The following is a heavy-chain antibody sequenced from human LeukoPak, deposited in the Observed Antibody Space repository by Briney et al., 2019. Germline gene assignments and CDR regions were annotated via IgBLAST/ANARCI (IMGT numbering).Heavy chain of an antibody. J-gene: IGHJ4*02. V-gene: IGHV3-33*01. CDR1: GFTFSNYG. CDR3: ARASGCYDY. Sequence: GRSLRLSCAASGFTFSNYGMRWVRQTPGKGLEWVAVIWYDGSNKYYADSVKGRFTISRDNSKNTLYLQMNSLRAEDTAVYYCARASGCYDYWGQGTLVTVSS. D-gene: IGHD1-26*01. CDR2: IWYDGSNK.